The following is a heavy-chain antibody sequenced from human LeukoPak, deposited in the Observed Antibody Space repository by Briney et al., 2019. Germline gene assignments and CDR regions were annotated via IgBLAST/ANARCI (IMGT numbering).Heavy chain of an antibody. CDR3: AKYLTVAGSTGYFDY. V-gene: IGHV3-23*01. CDR2: ISGSGGST. CDR1: GFTFSSYA. D-gene: IGHD6-19*01. J-gene: IGHJ4*02. Sequence: QTGGSLRLSCAASGFTFSSYAMSWVRQAPGKGLEWVSAISGSGGSTYYTDSVKGRFTISRGNSKNTLYLQMDSLRAEDTAVYYCAKYLTVAGSTGYFDYWGQGTLVTVSS.